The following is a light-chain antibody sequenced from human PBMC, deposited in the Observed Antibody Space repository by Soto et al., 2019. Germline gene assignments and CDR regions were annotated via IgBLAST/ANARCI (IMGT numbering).Light chain of an antibody. CDR1: QSVSTD. V-gene: IGKV3-11*01. CDR3: QQHSNWPPWT. Sequence: IVMTQSPATLSVSLGERATLSCRASQSVSTDLAWYQQKPGQAPRLLIYDASNRATGIPARFSGSGSGTDFTLTISSLEPEDFAVYYCQQHSNWPPWTFGQGTKVDI. J-gene: IGKJ1*01. CDR2: DAS.